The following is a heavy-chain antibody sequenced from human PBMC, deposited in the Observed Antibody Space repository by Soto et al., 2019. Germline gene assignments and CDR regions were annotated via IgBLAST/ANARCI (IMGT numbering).Heavy chain of an antibody. CDR3: ARGKDDILTGLDYFDY. V-gene: IGHV4-34*01. CDR2: INHSGST. J-gene: IGHJ4*02. Sequence: PSETLSLTYAVSGGSISSGGYYWSWIRQPPGKGLEWIGEINHSGSTNYNPSLKSRVTISVDTSKNQFSLKLSSVTAADTAVYYCARGKDDILTGLDYFDYWGQGTLVTVSS. D-gene: IGHD3-9*01. CDR1: GGSISSGGYY.